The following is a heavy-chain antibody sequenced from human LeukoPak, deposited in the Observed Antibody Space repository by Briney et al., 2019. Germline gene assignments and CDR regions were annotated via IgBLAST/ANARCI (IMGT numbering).Heavy chain of an antibody. J-gene: IGHJ4*02. D-gene: IGHD1-26*01. CDR2: INPSGGIT. Sequence: ASVKVSCKASGYTFTSYYMHWVRQAPGQGLEWMGIINPSGGITNYAQKFQGRVTMTRDTSTSTVYMELSSLRSEDTAVYYCALVGATGSVDYWGQGTLVTVSS. CDR3: ALVGATGSVDY. CDR1: GYTFTSYY. V-gene: IGHV1-46*01.